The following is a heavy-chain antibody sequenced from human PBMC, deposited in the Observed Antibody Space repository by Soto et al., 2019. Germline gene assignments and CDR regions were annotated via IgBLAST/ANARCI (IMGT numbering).Heavy chain of an antibody. CDR3: ATPAGLAPAHYYGMDV. CDR1: GFNISNYG. D-gene: IGHD2-2*01. Sequence: GGPLRLCCAASGFNISNYGFHWVRQAPGKGLEWVAVISYDGSNKYYADFVKGRFTISRDNSKNTLYLQMNSLGAEDTAVFYCATPAGLAPAHYYGMDVWGQGTTVTVSS. V-gene: IGHV3-30*03. CDR2: ISYDGSNK. J-gene: IGHJ6*02.